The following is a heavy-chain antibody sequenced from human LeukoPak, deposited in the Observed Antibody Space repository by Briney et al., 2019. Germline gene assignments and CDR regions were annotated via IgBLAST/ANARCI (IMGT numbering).Heavy chain of an antibody. J-gene: IGHJ6*02. V-gene: IGHV4-59*01. Sequence: PSETLSLTCTVSGGSISNYSWSWIRQPPGKGLEWIGYISDSGSTDYNPSLKSRGSISIDTSKNQFSLRLTSMTAADTAVYYCARGSDYLGGYYYYGMDVWGQGTTVTVSS. CDR2: ISDSGST. CDR3: ARGSDYLGGYYYYGMDV. D-gene: IGHD3-10*01. CDR1: GGSISNYS.